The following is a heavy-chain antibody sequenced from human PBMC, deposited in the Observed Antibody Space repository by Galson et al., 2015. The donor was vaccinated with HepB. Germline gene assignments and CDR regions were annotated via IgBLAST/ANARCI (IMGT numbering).Heavy chain of an antibody. CDR3: AKEDIDY. J-gene: IGHJ4*02. CDR1: GFTFSNYD. V-gene: IGHV3-30*18. CDR2: ISYDGSNK. Sequence: SLRLSCAASGFTFSNYDMHWVRQAPDKGLEWVAVISYDGSNKYYADSVKGRFTISRDNSKNTLYLQMNSLRAEDTAVYYCAKEDIDYWGQGTLVTVSS.